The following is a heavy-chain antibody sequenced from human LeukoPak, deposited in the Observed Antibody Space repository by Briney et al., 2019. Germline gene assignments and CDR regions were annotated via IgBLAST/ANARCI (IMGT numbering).Heavy chain of an antibody. CDR1: GGSISSGSYY. J-gene: IGHJ4*02. Sequence: SETLSLTCTVSGGSISSGSYYWSWIRQPAGKGLEWIGRIYTSGSTNYNPSLKSRVTISVDTSKNQFSLKLSSVTAADTAVYYCARHLVSGSYNYYFDYWGQGTLVTVSS. V-gene: IGHV4-61*02. CDR2: IYTSGST. D-gene: IGHD1-26*01. CDR3: ARHLVSGSYNYYFDY.